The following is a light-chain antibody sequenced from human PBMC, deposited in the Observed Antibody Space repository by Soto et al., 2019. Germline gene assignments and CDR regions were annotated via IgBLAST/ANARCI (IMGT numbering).Light chain of an antibody. V-gene: IGKV3-11*01. CDR3: QQHAHWPLT. J-gene: IGKJ4*01. CDR1: QSVGNN. CDR2: EAS. Sequence: EIVLTQSAATLSLSPGERATLSCRASQSVGNNLAWYQQKPGQAPGLLIYEASTRATGIPARFSGSGSGTDFTLTISSLEPEDLAVYYCQQHAHWPLTFGGGTKVDIK.